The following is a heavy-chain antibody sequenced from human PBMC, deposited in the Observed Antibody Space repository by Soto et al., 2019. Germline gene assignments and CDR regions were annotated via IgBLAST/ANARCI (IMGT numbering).Heavy chain of an antibody. Sequence: EVQLVESGGGLTQPGGSLRLSCIASGFTFSSYSMNWVRQAPGKGLEWVSWISSSSRTIYYADSVKGRFTISRDNAKNSLYLQMNHLRDEDTAVYFCASGNSAEEAMIAEGWGQGTLVTVSS. CDR2: ISSSSRTI. CDR3: ASGNSAEEAMIAEG. CDR1: GFTFSSYS. V-gene: IGHV3-48*02. J-gene: IGHJ4*02. D-gene: IGHD2-21*01.